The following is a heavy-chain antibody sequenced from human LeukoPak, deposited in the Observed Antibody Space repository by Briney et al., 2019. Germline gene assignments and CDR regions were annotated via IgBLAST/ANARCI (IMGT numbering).Heavy chain of an antibody. Sequence: GGSLRLSCAASGFTFNNYAMHWVRQAPGKGLEWVAVILYDGRNQYYADSVKGRFTISRDNSQNTLYLQMNSLRAEDTAVYYCARDHLGNYYDSSGYSYYGMDVWGQGTTVTVSS. J-gene: IGHJ6*02. CDR2: ILYDGRNQ. CDR1: GFTFNNYA. D-gene: IGHD3-22*01. CDR3: ARDHLGNYYDSSGYSYYGMDV. V-gene: IGHV3-30*04.